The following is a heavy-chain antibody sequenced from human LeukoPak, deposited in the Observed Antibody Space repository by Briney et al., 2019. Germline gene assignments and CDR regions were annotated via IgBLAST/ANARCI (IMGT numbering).Heavy chain of an antibody. J-gene: IGHJ4*02. Sequence: GEPLKISCKASGYSFTNYWFGWVRQLPAKGLEWLGIIYPGDSDTRYSPSFQGQVTISADKSITTAYLYWSSLRASYTAIYYWAGHSSRDQRYYFDSWGQGTLVSVSS. CDR2: IYPGDSDT. V-gene: IGHV5-51*01. CDR3: AGHSSRDQRYYFDS. CDR1: GYSFTNYW. D-gene: IGHD2-2*01.